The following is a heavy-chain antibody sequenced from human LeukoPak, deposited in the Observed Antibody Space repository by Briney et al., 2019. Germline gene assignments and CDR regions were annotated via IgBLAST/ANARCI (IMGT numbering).Heavy chain of an antibody. CDR2: ISWNSGSI. V-gene: IGHV3-9*03. Sequence: PGRSLTLSCAASGFTFDDYAMHWVRQAPGKGLEWVSGISWNSGSIGYADSVKGRFTISRDNAKNSLYLQMNSLRAEDMALYYCAKYRREQWGDDGAFDIWGQGTMVTVSS. CDR1: GFTFDDYA. J-gene: IGHJ3*02. D-gene: IGHD1-26*01. CDR3: AKYRREQWGDDGAFDI.